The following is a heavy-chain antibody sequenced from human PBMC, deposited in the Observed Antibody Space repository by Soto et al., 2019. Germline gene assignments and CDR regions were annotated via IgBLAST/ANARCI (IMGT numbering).Heavy chain of an antibody. CDR3: ARVRFREYYDFWSGYYTHFDY. D-gene: IGHD3-3*01. Sequence: PSETLSLTCTVSGCSISSYYWSWIRQPPGKGLEWIGYIYYSGSTNYNPSLKSRVTISVDTSKNQFSLKLSSVTAADTAVYYCARVRFREYYDFWSGYYTHFDYWGQGTLVTVSS. J-gene: IGHJ4*02. CDR1: GCSISSYY. CDR2: IYYSGST. V-gene: IGHV4-59*12.